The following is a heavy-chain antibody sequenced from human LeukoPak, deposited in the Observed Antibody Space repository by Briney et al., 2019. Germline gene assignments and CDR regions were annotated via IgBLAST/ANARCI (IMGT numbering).Heavy chain of an antibody. CDR2: ISSSSSYI. D-gene: IGHD1-26*01. J-gene: IGHJ4*02. CDR1: GFTFSSYS. V-gene: IGHV3-21*01. Sequence: GGSLRLSCAASGFTFSSYSMNWVRQASGKGLEWVSSISSSSSYIYYADSVKGRFTISRDNSKNTLYLQMNSLRAEDTAVYYCAKGELQRYWGQGTLVTVSS. CDR3: AKGELQRY.